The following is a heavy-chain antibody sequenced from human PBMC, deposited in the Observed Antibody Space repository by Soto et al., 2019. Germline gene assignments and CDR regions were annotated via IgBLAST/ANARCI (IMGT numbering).Heavy chain of an antibody. D-gene: IGHD2-2*01. V-gene: IGHV3-30*18. J-gene: IGHJ6*02. CDR1: GFTFSSYG. CDR2: ISYDGSNK. Sequence: QVQLVESGGGVVQPGRSLRLSCTASGFTFSSYGMHWVRQAPGKGLEWVAVISYDGSNKYYADSVKGRFTISRDNSKNTLYLQMNSLRVEDTAVYYCAKDPEQSDCSSTSCYYYYYGMDGWGQGTTVTVSS. CDR3: AKDPEQSDCSSTSCYYYYYGMDG.